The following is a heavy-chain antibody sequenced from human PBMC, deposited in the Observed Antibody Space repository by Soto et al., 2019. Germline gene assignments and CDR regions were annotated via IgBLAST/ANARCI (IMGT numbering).Heavy chain of an antibody. CDR3: AKSDYYYDSSGYPGYFDY. J-gene: IGHJ4*02. CDR2: ISGSDGST. V-gene: IGHV3-23*01. Sequence: PGGSLRLSCAASGFTFSSYGMSWVRQAPGKGLEWVSFISGSDGSTYYADSVKGRFTISRDNSKNTLYLQMNSLRAEDTAVYYCAKSDYYYDSSGYPGYFDYWGQGTLVTVSS. CDR1: GFTFSSYG. D-gene: IGHD3-22*01.